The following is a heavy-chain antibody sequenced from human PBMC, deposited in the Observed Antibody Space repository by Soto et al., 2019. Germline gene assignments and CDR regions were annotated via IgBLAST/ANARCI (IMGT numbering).Heavy chain of an antibody. CDR3: AIGEWLSTSYSNF. V-gene: IGHV1-69*06. D-gene: IGHD3-3*01. Sequence: SVQVSCQATGGTFIRYAIRWVRTAPGQGIGWLGGIIPIFGTANYAQKHPRRVTITADKSTSTASMELSSLRVEDTAVYHCAIGEWLSTSYSNFWGKGTRVTVSA. CDR2: IIPIFGTA. CDR1: GGTFIRYA. J-gene: IGHJ4*02.